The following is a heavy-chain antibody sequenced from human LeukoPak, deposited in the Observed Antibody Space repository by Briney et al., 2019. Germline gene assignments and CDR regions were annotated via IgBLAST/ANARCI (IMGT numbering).Heavy chain of an antibody. V-gene: IGHV4-59*01. CDR1: GGSTCGYI. CDR2: IYYRGST. Sequence: SETLSLTRTVPGGSTCGYIWCWIRPPPGGGLGWVGYIYYRGSTNYNPSINSRVTISVDPSKNQFSLKLSSVTAADTAVYYCASAHNWFDPWGQGTLVTVS. J-gene: IGHJ5*02. CDR3: ASAHNWFDP.